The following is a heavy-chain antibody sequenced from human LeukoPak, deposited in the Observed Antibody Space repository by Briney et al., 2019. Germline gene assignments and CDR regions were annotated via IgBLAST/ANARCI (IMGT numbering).Heavy chain of an antibody. V-gene: IGHV3-23*01. Sequence: HPGGSLRLSCAASGFTFSTYAMSWVRQAPGKGLEWVSGISGSGGSTYYADSVKGRFTISRDNSKNTLYLQMNSLRGEDTALYYCAKTPLGSHCDYWGQGTLVTVSS. J-gene: IGHJ4*02. CDR2: ISGSGGST. D-gene: IGHD3-10*01. CDR1: GFTFSTYA. CDR3: AKTPLGSHCDY.